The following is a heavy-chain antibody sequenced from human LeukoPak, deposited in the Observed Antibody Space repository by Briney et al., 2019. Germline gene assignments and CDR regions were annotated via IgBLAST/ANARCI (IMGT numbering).Heavy chain of an antibody. CDR1: GFNFRNYA. CDR2: ISHNGSSQ. J-gene: IGHJ2*01. Sequence: GRSLRLSCAASGFNFRNYAMNWVRQAPGKGLERVATISHNGSSQYYADSVKGRFTISRDNLRNTHYLQMNSLRPEDTAVYFCAAGGSGPIWYFDLWGRGTLLTVSS. CDR3: AAGGSGPIWYFDL. V-gene: IGHV3-30*04. D-gene: IGHD3-10*01.